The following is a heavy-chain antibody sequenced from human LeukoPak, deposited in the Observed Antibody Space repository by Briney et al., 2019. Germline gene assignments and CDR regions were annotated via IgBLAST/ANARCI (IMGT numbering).Heavy chain of an antibody. V-gene: IGHV4-59*01. D-gene: IGHD5-12*01. CDR1: GGSISSYY. CDR3: ARADLEYSGYAFDY. CDR2: IYYSGST. J-gene: IGHJ4*02. Sequence: SETLSLTCTVSGGSISSYYWSWIRQPPGEGLEWIGYIYYSGSTNYNPSLKSRVTISVDTSKNQFSLKLSSVTAADTAVYYCARADLEYSGYAFDYWGQGTLVTVSS.